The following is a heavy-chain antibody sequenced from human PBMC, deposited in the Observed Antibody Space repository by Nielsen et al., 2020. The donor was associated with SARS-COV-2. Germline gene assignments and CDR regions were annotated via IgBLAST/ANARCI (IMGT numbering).Heavy chain of an antibody. CDR3: SRVTVSGGATDY. V-gene: IGHV1-18*01. D-gene: IGHD3-16*01. Sequence: ASVKVSCKASGYTFNSYGISWVRQAPGQGLEWMGWINAYSGNTNYAQNLQGRVTMTTDTSTRTAYMELRSLGSDDTAMYYCSRVTVSGGATDYWGQGTLVTVSS. CDR1: GYTFNSYG. CDR2: INAYSGNT. J-gene: IGHJ4*02.